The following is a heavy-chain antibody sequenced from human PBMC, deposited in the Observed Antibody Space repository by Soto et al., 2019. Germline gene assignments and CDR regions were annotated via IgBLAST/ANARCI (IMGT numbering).Heavy chain of an antibody. D-gene: IGHD2-15*01. CDR3: AHRIKVSGGAAFDV. Sequence: PSETLSLTCTVSGGSISSGDYYWSWIRQPPGKGLEWIGYIYYSGSTYYNPSLKSRLTITKDTSKNQVVLTVTNMDPVDTATYYCAHRIKVSGGAAFDVWGQGIMVTV. CDR2: IYYSGST. CDR1: GGSISSGDYY. V-gene: IGHV4-30-4*02. J-gene: IGHJ3*01.